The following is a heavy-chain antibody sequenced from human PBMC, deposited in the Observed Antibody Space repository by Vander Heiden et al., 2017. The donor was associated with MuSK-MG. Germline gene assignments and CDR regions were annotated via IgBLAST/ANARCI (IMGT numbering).Heavy chain of an antibody. V-gene: IGHV3-48*01. CDR1: GFTFSSYS. CDR2: ISRRRRTI. Sequence: EVQLVESGGGLVQPGGSLRLSCAASGFTFSSYSMNWVRQAPGKGLEWVSYISRRRRTIYYADSVKGRFTSARDNAKKSMYMQMNSLRAEDTAGYYCARGVFDIWGQGTMVTVSS. J-gene: IGHJ3*02. CDR3: ARGVFDI.